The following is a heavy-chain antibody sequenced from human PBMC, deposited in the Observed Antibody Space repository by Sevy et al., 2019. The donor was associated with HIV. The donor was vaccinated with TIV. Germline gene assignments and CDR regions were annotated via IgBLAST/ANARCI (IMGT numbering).Heavy chain of an antibody. J-gene: IGHJ4*02. CDR1: GFTFDEYA. CDR3: VKDGRKYSASDLPLFDF. V-gene: IGHV3-9*01. CDR2: ITWNSGSI. D-gene: IGHD5-18*01. Sequence: GGSLRLSCAASGFTFDEYAMHWVRQVSGEGLEWVAGITWNSGSIAYADSVKGRFTVSRDNAKNSLYLQMNNLRAEDTALYYCVKDGRKYSASDLPLFDFWGQGTLVTVSS.